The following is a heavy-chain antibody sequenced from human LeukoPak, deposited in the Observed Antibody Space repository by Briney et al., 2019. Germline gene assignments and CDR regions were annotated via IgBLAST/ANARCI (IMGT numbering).Heavy chain of an antibody. V-gene: IGHV4-34*01. CDR2: VNHSGST. Sequence: SETLSLTCAVYGGSFRGYEWSWIRQPPGKGLEWIGEVNHSGSTKYNASLRSRVAISVDTSKNQSSLKMNSVTAADTAVYYGARGGKWFGELLYFVTTVSSFDNWGQGTRVTVSS. CDR3: ARGGKWFGELLYFVTTVSSFDN. CDR1: GGSFRGYE. D-gene: IGHD3-10*01. J-gene: IGHJ4*02.